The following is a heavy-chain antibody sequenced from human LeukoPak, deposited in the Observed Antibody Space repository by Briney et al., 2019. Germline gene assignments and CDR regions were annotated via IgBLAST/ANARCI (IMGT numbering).Heavy chain of an antibody. Sequence: SSETLSLTCTVSGGSISSYYWSWIRQPPGKGLEWIGYIYYSGSTNYNPSLKSRVTISVDTSKNQFSLKLSSVTAADTAVYYCARHFQPFSMGAYFDYWGQGTLVTVSS. D-gene: IGHD3-16*01. J-gene: IGHJ4*02. CDR1: GGSISSYY. CDR3: ARHFQPFSMGAYFDY. V-gene: IGHV4-59*08. CDR2: IYYSGST.